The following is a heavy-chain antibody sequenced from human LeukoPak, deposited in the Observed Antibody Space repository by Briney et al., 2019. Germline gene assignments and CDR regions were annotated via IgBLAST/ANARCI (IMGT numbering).Heavy chain of an antibody. CDR2: ISYDGSNK. D-gene: IGHD3-10*01. CDR1: GFTFSSYG. CDR3: AKDSEQRSYYYGSGSPLKNYFDY. J-gene: IGHJ4*02. Sequence: GGSLRISCAASGFTFSSYGMHWVRQAPGKGLGWVAVISYDGSNKYYADSVKGRFTISRDNSKNTLYLQMNSLRAEDTAVYYCAKDSEQRSYYYGSGSPLKNYFDYWGQGTLVTVSS. V-gene: IGHV3-30*18.